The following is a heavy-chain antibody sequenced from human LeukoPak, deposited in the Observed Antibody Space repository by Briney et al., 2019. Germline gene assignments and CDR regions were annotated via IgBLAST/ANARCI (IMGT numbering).Heavy chain of an antibody. J-gene: IGHJ5*02. V-gene: IGHV4-39*01. Sequence: SETLSLTCTVSGGSFTSSGYYWGWIRQPPGKGLEWIGNVFYSGSTYYSPSLKSRVTISVDTSKNQFSLNLRSVTAADTALYYCVRQPGIYLYNWFDPWGQGTLVTVSS. CDR1: GGSFTSSGYY. CDR3: VRQPGIYLYNWFDP. D-gene: IGHD1-26*01. CDR2: VFYSGST.